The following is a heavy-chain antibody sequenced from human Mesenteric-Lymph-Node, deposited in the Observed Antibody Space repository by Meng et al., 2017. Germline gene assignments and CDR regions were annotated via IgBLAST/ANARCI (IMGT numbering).Heavy chain of an antibody. CDR3: ARTLRFLEWLLDY. D-gene: IGHD3-3*01. CDR1: GGSVSSGSYY. J-gene: IGHJ4*02. Sequence: QVNLQESGPGLVGPSETLSLTCSVSGGSVSSGSYYWSWIRQPPGKGLEWIGYIYYSGATNYNPSLKSRVTISADTSKNQFSLNLKSMTAADTAVYYCARTLRFLEWLLDYWGQGTLVTVSS. CDR2: IYYSGAT. V-gene: IGHV4-61*01.